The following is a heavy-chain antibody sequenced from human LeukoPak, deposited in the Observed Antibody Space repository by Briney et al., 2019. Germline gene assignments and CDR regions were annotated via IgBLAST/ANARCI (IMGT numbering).Heavy chain of an antibody. V-gene: IGHV1-2*02. Sequence: ASGKLSCNAFGHTYTGYYTNWVRQAPRHGLEWMGWVNPNSGRTNYAKKFQGRVTMTRDKSISTAYMELSRLRSDDTAVYCGAKSQAGTGYYGMDVWGQGTTVTVSS. D-gene: IGHD6-13*01. CDR3: AKSQAGTGYYGMDV. CDR2: VNPNSGRT. CDR1: GHTYTGYY. J-gene: IGHJ6*02.